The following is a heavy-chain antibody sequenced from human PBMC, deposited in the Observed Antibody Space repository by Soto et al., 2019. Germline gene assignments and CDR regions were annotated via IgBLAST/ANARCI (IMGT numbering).Heavy chain of an antibody. CDR1: GFTFSSYG. CDR3: EKQVVPHTRALDI. D-gene: IGHD2-2*01. J-gene: IGHJ3*02. CDR2: ISYDGSNK. Sequence: QVQLVESGGGVVQPGRSLRLSCAASGFTFSSYGIHWVRQAPGRGLEWVAVISYDGSNKYYADCVRGRFTISRDNSKDTLYIQMDSLRDEATAVYYCEKQVVPHTRALDIWGQGTMVTVSS. V-gene: IGHV3-30*18.